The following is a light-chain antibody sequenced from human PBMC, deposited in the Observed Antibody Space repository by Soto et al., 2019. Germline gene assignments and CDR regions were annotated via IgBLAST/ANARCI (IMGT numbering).Light chain of an antibody. CDR2: GAS. CDR1: QSVSSSY. V-gene: IGKV3-20*01. Sequence: DIFLTQSPVTLSLSPVERAALSCRARQSVSSSYLAWYQQKPGQAPRLLIYGASNRATGIPDRFSGSGSGTDFTLTISRLEPEEFAVYYCQQHDNSPLTSGGGTKVDIK. J-gene: IGKJ4*01. CDR3: QQHDNSPLT.